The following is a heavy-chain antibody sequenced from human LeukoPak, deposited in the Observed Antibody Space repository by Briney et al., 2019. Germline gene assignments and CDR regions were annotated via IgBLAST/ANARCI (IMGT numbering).Heavy chain of an antibody. D-gene: IGHD6-6*01. CDR1: GYSFTSYW. Sequence: GESLKISCKGSGYSFTSYWIGWVRQMPGKGLEWMGIIYPGDSDTRYSPSFQGQVTISADKSISTAYLQWSSLKASDTAMYYCARQISEYSSSEGYYMDVWGKGATVTVSS. CDR2: IYPGDSDT. CDR3: ARQISEYSSSEGYYMDV. V-gene: IGHV5-51*01. J-gene: IGHJ6*03.